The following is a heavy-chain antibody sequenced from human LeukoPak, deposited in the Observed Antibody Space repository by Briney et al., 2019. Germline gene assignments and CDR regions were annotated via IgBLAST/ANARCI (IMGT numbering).Heavy chain of an antibody. CDR3: AKGNTIFGVVIPLDY. V-gene: IGHV3-23*01. D-gene: IGHD3-3*01. CDR2: LTGGGDFT. J-gene: IGHJ4*02. Sequence: GGSLRLSCGASGFTFSNYAMYWVRQAPGKGLEWVSGLTGGGDFTYYADSVKGRFTISRDNSKNTLYLQMNSLRAEDTAVYYCAKGNTIFGVVIPLDYWGQGTLVTVSS. CDR1: GFTFSNYA.